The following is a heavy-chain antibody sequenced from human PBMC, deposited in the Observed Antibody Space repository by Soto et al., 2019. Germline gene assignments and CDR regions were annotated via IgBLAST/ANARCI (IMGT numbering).Heavy chain of an antibody. CDR2: ISSSSSYI. CDR3: ARGALTYCSSTSCYEDYYYYAMDV. J-gene: IGHJ6*02. CDR1: AFTFSSYS. Sequence: KTGGSLRLSCAASAFTFSSYSMNWVRQAPGKGLEWVSSISSSSSYIYYADSVKGRFTISRDNAKNSLYLQMNSLRPEDTALYYCARGALTYCSSTSCYEDYYYYAMDVWGQGTTVTVSS. D-gene: IGHD2-2*01. V-gene: IGHV3-21*01.